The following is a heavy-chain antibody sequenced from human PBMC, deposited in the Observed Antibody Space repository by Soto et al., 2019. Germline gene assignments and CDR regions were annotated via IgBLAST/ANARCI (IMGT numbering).Heavy chain of an antibody. CDR3: ARGLRLRSTKRISYDFWSGYPNFYYYYGMDV. J-gene: IGHJ6*02. V-gene: IGHV4-34*01. CDR1: GKSFSGYY. Sequence: SETLSVTCAVYGKSFSGYYWSWIRQPPGKGLEWIGEINHSGSTNYNPSLKSRVTISVDTSKNQFSLKLSSVTAADTAVYYCARGLRLRSTKRISYDFWSGYPNFYYYYGMDVWGQGTTVTVSS. D-gene: IGHD3-3*01. CDR2: INHSGST.